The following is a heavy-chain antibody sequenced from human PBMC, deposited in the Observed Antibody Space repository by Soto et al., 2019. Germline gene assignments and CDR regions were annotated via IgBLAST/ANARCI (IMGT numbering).Heavy chain of an antibody. CDR3: AKDRQLGSSLYYFDY. CDR1: GFTFSSYG. Sequence: QVQLVESGGGVVQPGRSLRLSCAASGFTFSSYGMLWVRQAPGKGLEWVAVISYHGSNKDYADSVKGRFTISRDNSKNTLYLQMNSLRGEDTAVYYCAKDRQLGSSLYYFDYWGQGTLVTVSS. D-gene: IGHD5-18*01. J-gene: IGHJ4*02. V-gene: IGHV3-30*18. CDR2: ISYHGSNK.